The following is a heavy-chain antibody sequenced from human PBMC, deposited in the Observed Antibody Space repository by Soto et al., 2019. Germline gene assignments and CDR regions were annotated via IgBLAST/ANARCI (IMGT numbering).Heavy chain of an antibody. Sequence: QITLNESGPTLVKPTQTLTLTCTFSGFSLCTYGVGVGWIRQPPGKALEWLALIYLDDDKRYSPSLKSRLTIPDGTFKRQVFLTLTNMDPVDTATYYCARRGGGIVDWYFDLWGRGTPVIVSS. CDR3: ARRGGGIVDWYFDL. J-gene: IGHJ2*01. CDR2: IYLDDDK. D-gene: IGHD1-26*01. CDR1: GFSLCTYGVG. V-gene: IGHV2-5*02.